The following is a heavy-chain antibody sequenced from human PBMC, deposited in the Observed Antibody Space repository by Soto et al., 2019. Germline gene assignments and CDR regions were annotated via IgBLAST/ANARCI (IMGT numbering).Heavy chain of an antibody. Sequence: SETLSLTCTVSGDSISNYYWNWVRQPPGKGLEWIGYIPYTGSTNYNPSLKSRVTISMDTSKNQFSLKLTSVTAADTALYYCARRRCLDVRCYEGDWLDPWSQGILVTVSS. V-gene: IGHV4-59*08. D-gene: IGHD3-9*01. J-gene: IGHJ5*02. CDR2: IPYTGST. CDR3: ARRRCLDVRCYEGDWLDP. CDR1: GDSISNYY.